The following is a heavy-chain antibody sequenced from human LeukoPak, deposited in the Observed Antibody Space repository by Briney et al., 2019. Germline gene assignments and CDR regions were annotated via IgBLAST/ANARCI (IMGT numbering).Heavy chain of an antibody. J-gene: IGHJ4*02. CDR3: ARDRAYWDLGY. Sequence: GGSLRLSCAASGFTFSTYNMNWVRQAPGKGLEWVSSISSSSSYIYYADSVKGRFTISRDNAKNSLYLQMNSLRAEDTAVYYCARDRAYWDLGYWGQGTLVTVSS. CDR2: ISSSSSYI. D-gene: IGHD3-16*01. V-gene: IGHV3-21*01. CDR1: GFTFSTYN.